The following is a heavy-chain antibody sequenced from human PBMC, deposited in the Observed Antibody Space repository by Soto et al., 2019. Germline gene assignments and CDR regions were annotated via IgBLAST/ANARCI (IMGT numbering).Heavy chain of an antibody. CDR1: GGSISTYY. J-gene: IGHJ6*02. V-gene: IGHV4-59*01. D-gene: IGHD3-22*01. CDR2: IYYSWST. CDR3: ARDLKAVVNHIHYNHYGLDV. Sequence: SQTLSLTCTVSGGSISTYYWSWIRQPPGKGLEWIGYIYYSWSTSYNPSLKSRVTISVDTSKNQFSLKLRSVTAADTAVYYCARDLKAVVNHIHYNHYGLDVWGQGTTVTVSS.